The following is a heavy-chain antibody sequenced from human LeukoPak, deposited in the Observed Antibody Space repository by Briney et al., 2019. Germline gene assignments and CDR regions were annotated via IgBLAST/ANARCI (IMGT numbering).Heavy chain of an antibody. CDR1: GGSISSSSYY. J-gene: IGHJ6*03. V-gene: IGHV4-39*01. Sequence: SETLSLTCTVSGGSISSSSYYWGWIRQPPGKGLEWIGSIYYSGSTYYNPSLKSRATISVDTSKNQFSLKLSSVTAADTAVYYCARHSAIVATISPYYYYYYMDVWGKGTTVTISS. D-gene: IGHD5-12*01. CDR3: ARHSAIVATISPYYYYYYMDV. CDR2: IYYSGST.